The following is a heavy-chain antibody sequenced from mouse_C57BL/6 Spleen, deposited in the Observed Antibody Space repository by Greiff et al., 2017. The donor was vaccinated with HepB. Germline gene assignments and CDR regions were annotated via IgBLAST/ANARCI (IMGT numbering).Heavy chain of an antibody. D-gene: IGHD2-5*01. CDR1: GYTFTDYY. CDR3: ARGGYSNYAYAMDY. Sequence: VQLQQSGPVLVKPGASVKMSCKASGYTFTDYYMNWVKQSHGKSLEWIGVINPYNGGTSYNQKFKGKATLTVDKSSSTAYMELNSLTSEDSAVYCCARGGYSNYAYAMDYWGQGTSVTVSS. J-gene: IGHJ4*01. V-gene: IGHV1-19*01. CDR2: INPYNGGT.